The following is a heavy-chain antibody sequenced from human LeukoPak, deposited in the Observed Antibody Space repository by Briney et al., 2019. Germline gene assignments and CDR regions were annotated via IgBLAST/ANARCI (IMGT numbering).Heavy chain of an antibody. CDR2: INPNSGGT. V-gene: IGHV1-2*02. CDR3: ALKITYYYDSSGYYSEYYFDY. Sequence: ASVKVSCKASGYTFTGYYMHLVRQAHGQGLEWMGWINPNSGGTNYAQKFQGRVTMTRDTSISTAYMELSSLRSEDTAVYYCALKITYYYDSSGYYSEYYFDYWGQGTLVTVSS. J-gene: IGHJ4*02. D-gene: IGHD3-22*01. CDR1: GYTFTGYY.